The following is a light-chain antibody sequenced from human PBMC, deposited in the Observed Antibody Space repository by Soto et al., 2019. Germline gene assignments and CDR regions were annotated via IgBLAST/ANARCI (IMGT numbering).Light chain of an antibody. CDR1: RSDVGSYNL. Sequence: QSVLTQPASVSGSPGQSITISCTGTRSDVGSYNLVSWYQQHPGKAPKLMIYEVSKRPSGVSNRFSGSKSGNTASLTISGLQAEDEADYYCCSYAGSSTYGFGTGTKLTVL. V-gene: IGLV2-23*02. J-gene: IGLJ1*01. CDR2: EVS. CDR3: CSYAGSSTYG.